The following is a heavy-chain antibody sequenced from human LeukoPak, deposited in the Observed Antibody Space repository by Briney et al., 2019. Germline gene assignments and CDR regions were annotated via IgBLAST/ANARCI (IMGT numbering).Heavy chain of an antibody. V-gene: IGHV4-59*01. CDR1: GGSISSYY. CDR2: IYYSGST. D-gene: IGHD2-2*01. Sequence: PSETLSLTCTVSGGSISSYYWSWIRQPPGKGLEWIGYIYYSGSTNYNPSLKSRVTISVDTSKNQFSPKLSSVTAADTAVCYCARDRGVVPAASIYYYYGMDVWGQGTTVTVSS. J-gene: IGHJ6*02. CDR3: ARDRGVVPAASIYYYYGMDV.